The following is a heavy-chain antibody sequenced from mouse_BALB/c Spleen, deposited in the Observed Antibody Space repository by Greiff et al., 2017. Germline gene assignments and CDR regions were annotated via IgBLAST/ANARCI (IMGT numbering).Heavy chain of an antibody. CDR3: TRWGYGSRYAMDY. V-gene: IGHV1-5*01. D-gene: IGHD1-1*01. Sequence: EVQLQQSGTVLARPGASVKMSCKASGYSFTSYWMHWVKQRPGQGLEWIGAIYPGNSDTSYNQKFKGKAKLTAVTSASTAYVELSSLTNEASAVYYCTRWGYGSRYAMDYWGQGTSVTVSS. CDR1: GYSFTSYW. J-gene: IGHJ4*01. CDR2: IYPGNSDT.